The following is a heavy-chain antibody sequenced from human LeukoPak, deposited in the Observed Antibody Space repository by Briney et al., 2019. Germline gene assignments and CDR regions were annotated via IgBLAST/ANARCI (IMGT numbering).Heavy chain of an antibody. V-gene: IGHV4-59*01. CDR2: VYYSGST. D-gene: IGHD3-22*01. CDR1: GGSISTFY. J-gene: IGHJ4*02. Sequence: PSETLSLTCTVSGGSISTFYWSWLRQPPGKQLEWIGYVYYSGSTNYNPSFKTRVTISVDTSKNQFSLKLGSVPPADTAVYYCARVDYDSSGYFDYWGQGTLVTVSS. CDR3: ARVDYDSSGYFDY.